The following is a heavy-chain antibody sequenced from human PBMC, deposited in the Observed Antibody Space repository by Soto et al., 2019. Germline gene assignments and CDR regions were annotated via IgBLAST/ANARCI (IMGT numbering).Heavy chain of an antibody. CDR1: GYTFTSYA. Sequence: QVQVVQSGAEEKKPGASVKVSCKASGYTFTSYAMHWVRQAPGQRLEWMGWSNAGNGNTKHSQKFQGRVTITRDTSESTAYMELSSLRPEDTAVYYGASGGEPIDYWGQGTLVTVSS. J-gene: IGHJ4*02. CDR2: SNAGNGNT. D-gene: IGHD2-21*01. V-gene: IGHV1-3*05. CDR3: ASGGEPIDY.